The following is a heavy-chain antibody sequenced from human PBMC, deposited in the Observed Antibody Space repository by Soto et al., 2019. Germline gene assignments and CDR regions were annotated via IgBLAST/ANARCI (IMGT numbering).Heavy chain of an antibody. D-gene: IGHD1-1*01. CDR1: GFSLSTSGVG. J-gene: IGHJ5*02. CDR3: AHRRTAWNWFDP. Sequence: QITLKESGPTLVKPTQTLTLTCTFSGFSLSTSGVGVGWIRQPPGKALEWLAVIYWDDDKRYSPSLKSRLTITKDTSKNQVVLIMNHMDPVDTAIYYCAHRRTAWNWFDPWGQGTLVTVSS. CDR2: IYWDDDK. V-gene: IGHV2-5*02.